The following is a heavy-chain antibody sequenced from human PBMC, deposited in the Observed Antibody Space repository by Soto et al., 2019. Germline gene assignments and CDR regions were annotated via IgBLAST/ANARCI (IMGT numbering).Heavy chain of an antibody. J-gene: IGHJ4*02. CDR1: GFTFSSYE. CDR3: AKDPPLYD. D-gene: IGHD2-2*01. CDR2: VSGSGGTL. V-gene: IGHV3-23*01. Sequence: GGSLRLSCAASGFTFSSYEMNWVRQAPGKGLKWVSYVSGSGGTLHYADSVRSRFTISRDNSKNTLYLQMNSLRAEDTAVYYCAKDPPLYDWGQGTLVTVSS.